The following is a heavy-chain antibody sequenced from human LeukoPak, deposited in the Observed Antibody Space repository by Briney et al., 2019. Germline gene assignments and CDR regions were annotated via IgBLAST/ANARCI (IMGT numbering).Heavy chain of an antibody. V-gene: IGHV3-23*01. J-gene: IGHJ4*02. CDR1: GFTFGSHA. CDR3: GKTTVGYSSGQKPAWPVDY. D-gene: IGHD5-18*01. Sequence: GGSLRLSCEASGFTFGSHAMYWVRQAPGKGLEWVAGIFGSGGSPHYADSVKGRFTISRDNSRNTVYLQINSLRAEDTAVYYCGKTTVGYSSGQKPAWPVDYWGQGTLVTVSS. CDR2: IFGSGGSP.